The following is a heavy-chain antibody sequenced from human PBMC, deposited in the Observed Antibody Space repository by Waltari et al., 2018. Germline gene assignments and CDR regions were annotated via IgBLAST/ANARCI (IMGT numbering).Heavy chain of an antibody. Sequence: EVQLLESGGGLVQPGGSLRLSCAASGFTFRSYAMSWVRQAPGKGPEWVSVIYSGGGYIQYADSVKGRFTISRDDSESTLYLQMNSLRAEDSAVYYCAKGSSGWYYLDYWGQGTLVTVSS. CDR1: GFTFRSYA. CDR2: IYSGGGYI. CDR3: AKGSSGWYYLDY. D-gene: IGHD6-19*01. J-gene: IGHJ4*02. V-gene: IGHV3-23*03.